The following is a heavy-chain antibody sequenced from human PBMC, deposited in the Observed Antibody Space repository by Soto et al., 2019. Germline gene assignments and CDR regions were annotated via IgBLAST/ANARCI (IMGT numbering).Heavy chain of an antibody. V-gene: IGHV1-69*01. CDR2: IIPIFGTA. Sequence: QVQLVQSGAEVKKPGSSVKVSCKASGGTFSSYAISWVRQAPDQGLDGMGGIIPIFGTANYAQKFQGRVTITADESTSTAYMELSSLRSEDTAVYYCARAADSSSSVIGYGMDVWGQGTTVTVSS. CDR1: GGTFSSYA. CDR3: ARAADSSSSVIGYGMDV. J-gene: IGHJ6*02. D-gene: IGHD6-6*01.